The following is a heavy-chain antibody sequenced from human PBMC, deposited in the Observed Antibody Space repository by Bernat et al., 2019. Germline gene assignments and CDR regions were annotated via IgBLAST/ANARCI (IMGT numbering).Heavy chain of an antibody. V-gene: IGHV4-34*01. CDR1: GGSFSGYY. J-gene: IGHJ6*03. CDR2: INHSGST. Sequence: QVQLQQWGAGLLKPSETLSLTCAVYGGSFSGYYWSWIRQPPGKGLEWIGEINHSGSTNYNPSLKSRVTISVDTSKNQFSLKLSSVTAADTAVYYCAREVRPIYSSSSGRYYMDVWGKGTTVTVSS. CDR3: AREVRPIYSSSSGRYYMDV. D-gene: IGHD6-6*01.